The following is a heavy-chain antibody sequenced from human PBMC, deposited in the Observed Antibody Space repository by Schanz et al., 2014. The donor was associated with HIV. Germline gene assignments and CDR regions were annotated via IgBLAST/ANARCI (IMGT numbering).Heavy chain of an antibody. V-gene: IGHV3-33*06. D-gene: IGHD3-3*01. Sequence: QVQLVESGGGVVQPGRSLRLSCAASGFTFSTFGMHWVRQAPGKGLEWVAVIWYDGSYTSYADSVKGRFTISRDNSKNTLYLQMNSLRAEDTAVYYCAKRIIFGVVFPANFDYWGQGTLVTVSS. CDR1: GFTFSTFG. J-gene: IGHJ4*02. CDR3: AKRIIFGVVFPANFDY. CDR2: IWYDGSYT.